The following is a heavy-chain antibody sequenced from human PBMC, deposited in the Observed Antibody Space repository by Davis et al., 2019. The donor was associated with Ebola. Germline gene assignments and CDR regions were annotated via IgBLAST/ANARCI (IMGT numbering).Heavy chain of an antibody. CDR1: GGSISSSSYY. D-gene: IGHD6-13*01. CDR2: IYYSGST. V-gene: IGHV4-39*01. J-gene: IGHJ6*02. CDR3: ARGDSSSLYYYYGMDV. Sequence: SETLSLTCTVSGGSISSSSYYWGWIRQPPGKGLERIGSIYYSGSTYYNPSLKSRVTISVDTSKNQFSLKLSSVTAADTAVYYCARGDSSSLYYYYGMDVWGQGTTVTVSS.